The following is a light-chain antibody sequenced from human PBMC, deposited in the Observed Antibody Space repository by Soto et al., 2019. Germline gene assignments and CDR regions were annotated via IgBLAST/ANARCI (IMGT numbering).Light chain of an antibody. Sequence: QSVLTQPASVSGSPGQSITISCTGTSSDVGSYNLVSWYQQHPGKAPKLMIYEVSKRPSGVSNRFSGSKSGNTASLTISGLQAEDEADYYCCSYAGSSTFLVFGGGTKLTV. CDR1: SSDVGSYNL. CDR2: EVS. CDR3: CSYAGSSTFLV. J-gene: IGLJ2*01. V-gene: IGLV2-23*02.